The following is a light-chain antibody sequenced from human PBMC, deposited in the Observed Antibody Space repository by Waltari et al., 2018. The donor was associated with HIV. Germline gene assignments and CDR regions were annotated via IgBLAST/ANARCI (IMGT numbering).Light chain of an antibody. CDR2: DVS. CDR3: CSYAGTYTWV. V-gene: IGLV2-11*01. J-gene: IGLJ3*02. Sequence: QSALPQPRSVSGSPGQSVTIYCTGTSRDVGGCNHVSWYQQHPGKAPTLMIYDVSQRPSGVPDRFSGSKSGNTASLTISGLQAEDEADYYCCSYAGTYTWVFGGGTKLTVL. CDR1: SRDVGGCNH.